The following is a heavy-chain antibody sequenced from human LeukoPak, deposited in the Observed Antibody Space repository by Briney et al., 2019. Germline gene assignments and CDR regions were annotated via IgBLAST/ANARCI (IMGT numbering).Heavy chain of an antibody. D-gene: IGHD3-10*01. V-gene: IGHV4-31*03. CDR2: FYYSGST. CDR3: ARGHHYGSGQVFFDY. Sequence: PSQTPSLTCTVSGGSISSSAYYWSWIRQHPGKGLEWIGYFYYSGSTYYNPSLKSRLTISVDTSNNQFSLRLTPVTAADSAAYYCARGHHYGSGQVFFDYWGHGALVTVSS. CDR1: GGSISSSAYY. J-gene: IGHJ4*01.